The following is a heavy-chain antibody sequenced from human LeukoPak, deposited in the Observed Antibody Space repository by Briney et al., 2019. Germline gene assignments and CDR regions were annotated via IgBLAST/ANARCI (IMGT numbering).Heavy chain of an antibody. D-gene: IGHD5-12*01. Sequence: GASVKVSCKASGYTFTSYGLTWVRQAPGQGLEWMGWISAYNGHTKYPQKLQGRVTMTTDTSTSTAYMELRSLRSDDTAVYYCARIPGRLRADYYYYYMDVWGKGTTVTVSS. V-gene: IGHV1-18*01. CDR1: GYTFTSYG. J-gene: IGHJ6*03. CDR2: ISAYNGHT. CDR3: ARIPGRLRADYYYYYMDV.